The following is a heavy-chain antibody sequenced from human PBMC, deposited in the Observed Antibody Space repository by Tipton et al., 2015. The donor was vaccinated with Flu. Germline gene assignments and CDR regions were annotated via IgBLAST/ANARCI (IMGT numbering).Heavy chain of an antibody. J-gene: IGHJ6*02. D-gene: IGHD3-3*01. CDR1: GFTFSGSA. CDR2: IRSKANSYAT. Sequence: GSLRLSCAASGFTFSGSAMHWVRQASGKGLEWVGRIRSKANSYATAYAASVKGRFTISRDDSKNTAYLQMNSLKTEDTAVYYCTRLRYITIVDYGMDVWGQGTTVTVSS. CDR3: TRLRYITIVDYGMDV. V-gene: IGHV3-73*01.